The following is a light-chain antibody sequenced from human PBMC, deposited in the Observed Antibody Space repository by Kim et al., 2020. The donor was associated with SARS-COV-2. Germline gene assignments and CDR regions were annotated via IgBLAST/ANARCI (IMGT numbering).Light chain of an antibody. CDR2: GAS. Sequence: EIVLTQSPGTLSLSPGEGATLSCRASQSVSSSYLAWYQQKPGQAPRLLIYGASSRAAAIPGRFSGSGSGTDFTLTISRLEPEDFAVYYCQQYHGSPWTFGQGTKVDIK. CDR1: QSVSSSY. V-gene: IGKV3-20*01. J-gene: IGKJ1*01. CDR3: QQYHGSPWT.